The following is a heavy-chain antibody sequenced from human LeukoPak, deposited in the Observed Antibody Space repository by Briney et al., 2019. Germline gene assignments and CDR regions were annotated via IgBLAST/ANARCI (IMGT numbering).Heavy chain of an antibody. CDR3: ARDVVGATTDTFDY. J-gene: IGHJ4*02. D-gene: IGHD1-26*01. V-gene: IGHV1-46*01. CDR1: GYTLIKYY. CDR2: INPSSGGT. Sequence: ASVKVSCKASGYTLIKYYMHWVRQAPGQGLEWMGVINPSSGGTSYPQKFQGRVTITRDTSTSTVYMELSSLRFEDTAVYYCARDVVGATTDTFDYWGQGTLVTVSS.